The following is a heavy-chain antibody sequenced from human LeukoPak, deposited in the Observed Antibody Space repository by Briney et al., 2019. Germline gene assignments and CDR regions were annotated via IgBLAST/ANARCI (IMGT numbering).Heavy chain of an antibody. J-gene: IGHJ4*02. Sequence: SQTLSLICAISGDSVPTYDAAWHCPRQSPWRGLEWLGSTYYRSNWYNDYAVSVKSRVTFNADTSNNQFSLQLNSVTPEATAVYYCARAILAKSTSSCYWNHFLCWGRRTPVTVSS. CDR2: TYYRSNWYN. D-gene: IGHD2-15*01. CDR1: GDSVPTYDAA. CDR3: ARAILAKSTSSCYWNHFLC. V-gene: IGHV6-1*01.